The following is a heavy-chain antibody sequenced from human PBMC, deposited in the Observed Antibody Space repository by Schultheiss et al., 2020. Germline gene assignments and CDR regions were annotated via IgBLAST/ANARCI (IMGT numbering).Heavy chain of an antibody. V-gene: IGHV3-7*01. CDR2: INHDGSEK. CDR1: GFTFSTYW. J-gene: IGHJ4*02. CDR3: ARRGLTGDY. D-gene: IGHD7-27*01. Sequence: GGSLRLSCAASGFTFSTYWMSWVRQAPGKGLEWVANINHDGSEKNYVDSVKGRFTITRDNAKNSLYLQMNSLRAEDTAVYYCARRGLTGDYWGQGTLVTVSS.